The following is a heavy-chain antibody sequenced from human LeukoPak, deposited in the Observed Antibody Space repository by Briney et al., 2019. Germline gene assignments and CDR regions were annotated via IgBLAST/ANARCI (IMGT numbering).Heavy chain of an antibody. CDR2: IYPGGSDT. D-gene: IGHD7-27*01. CDR3: ARAVGTYYYYMDV. CDR1: GYSFTSYW. J-gene: IGHJ6*03. Sequence: GESLKISCKGSGYSFTSYWIGWVRQMPGKGLEWMGIIYPGGSDTRYSPSFQGQVTISADKSISTAYLQWSSLKASDTAMYYCARAVGTYYYYMDVWGKGTTVTISS. V-gene: IGHV5-51*01.